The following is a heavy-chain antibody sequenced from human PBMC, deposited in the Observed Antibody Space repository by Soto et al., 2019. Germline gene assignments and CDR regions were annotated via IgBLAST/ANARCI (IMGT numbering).Heavy chain of an antibody. CDR3: ASNYYDSSGFDI. CDR1: GFTFSSYS. D-gene: IGHD3-22*01. J-gene: IGHJ3*02. V-gene: IGHV3-48*02. CDR2: ISSSSSTI. Sequence: GGSLRLSCAASGFTFSSYSMNWVRQAPGKGLEWVSYISSSSSTIYYADSVKGRFTISRDDAKNSLYLQMNSLRDEDTAVYYCASNYYDSSGFDIWGQGTMVTVSS.